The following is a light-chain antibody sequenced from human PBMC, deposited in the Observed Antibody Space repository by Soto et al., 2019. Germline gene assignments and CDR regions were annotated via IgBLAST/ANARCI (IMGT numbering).Light chain of an antibody. J-gene: IGKJ4*01. CDR2: AAS. Sequence: DIQMTQSPSSVSASVGDRVTISCRASLAISSGLAWYQQRPGKAPKLLIYAASTLQRGVPSRFSGSRSGTDFTLTISSLQPEDFATYFCQQANSFARFGGGTKVEIK. CDR3: QQANSFAR. CDR1: LAISSG. V-gene: IGKV1-12*01.